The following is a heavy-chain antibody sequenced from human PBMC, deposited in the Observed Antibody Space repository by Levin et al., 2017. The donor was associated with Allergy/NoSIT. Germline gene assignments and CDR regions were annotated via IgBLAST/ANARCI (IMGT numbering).Heavy chain of an antibody. D-gene: IGHD2-21*02. CDR3: ARAPTAQGSDS. CDR2: INPGDSET. J-gene: IGHJ4*02. CDR1: GYIFTTFW. Sequence: PGGSLRLSCKGSGYIFTTFWIHWVRQMPGSGLDWMGTINPGDSETRYSPSSQGQVTISVDKSINTAYLQWSNLKASDTAMYYCARAPTAQGSDSWGQGTLVTVSS. V-gene: IGHV5-51*01.